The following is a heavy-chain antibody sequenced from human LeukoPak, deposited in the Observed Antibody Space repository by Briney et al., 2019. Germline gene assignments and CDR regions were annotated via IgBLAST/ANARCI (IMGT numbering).Heavy chain of an antibody. Sequence: GGSLRLSCAASGFTFSSYAMHWVRQAPGKGLEWVAVISYDGSNKYYADSVKGRFTISRDNSKNTLYLQMNSLRAEDTAVYYCARDGSTLGMNSSSSGGCDYWGQGTLVTVSS. J-gene: IGHJ4*02. CDR2: ISYDGSNK. V-gene: IGHV3-30*04. D-gene: IGHD6-6*01. CDR3: ARDGSTLGMNSSSSGGCDY. CDR1: GFTFSSYA.